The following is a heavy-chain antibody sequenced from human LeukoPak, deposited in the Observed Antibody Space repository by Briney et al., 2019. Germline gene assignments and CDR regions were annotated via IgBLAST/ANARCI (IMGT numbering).Heavy chain of an antibody. D-gene: IGHD2-15*01. CDR1: GFSFTTYG. J-gene: IGHJ5*02. Sequence: GKSLRLSCAASGFSFTTYGFHWVRQAPGKGLEWVAVIWYDGSKQYYADSVKGRFTFSSDDSQNMLYLQMNSLRAEDTAIYYCARDDCSAGSCYLEWFDPWGQGTLVTVSS. V-gene: IGHV3-33*01. CDR3: ARDDCSAGSCYLEWFDP. CDR2: IWYDGSKQ.